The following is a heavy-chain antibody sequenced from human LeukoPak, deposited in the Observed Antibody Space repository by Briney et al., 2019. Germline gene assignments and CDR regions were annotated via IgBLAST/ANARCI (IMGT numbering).Heavy chain of an antibody. CDR1: GGSISTYY. J-gene: IGHJ5*02. CDR2: IYYSGST. V-gene: IGHV4-59*01. CDR3: AREVSSSWYVYWFDP. D-gene: IGHD6-13*01. Sequence: SETLSPTCTVSGGSISTYYWSWIRQPPGKGLEWIGYIYYSGSTNYNPSLKSRVTISVDTSKTQFSLKLSSVTAADTAVYYCAREVSSSWYVYWFDPWGQGTLVTVSS.